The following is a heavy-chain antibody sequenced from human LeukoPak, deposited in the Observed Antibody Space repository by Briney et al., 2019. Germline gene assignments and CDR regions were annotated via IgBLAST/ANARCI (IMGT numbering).Heavy chain of an antibody. CDR1: GGSIRFYY. CDR3: ARHRGDRFSGSYCDY. V-gene: IGHV4-59*08. J-gene: IGHJ4*02. Sequence: SETLSLTCSVSGGSIRFYYWSWIRQPPGKGLEWIGYIHYTGHTNYNPSLKSRVTISLDTSKNQFSLKLSSLTAADTAVYYCARHRGDRFSGSYCDYWGQGTLVTVSS. D-gene: IGHD1-26*01. CDR2: IHYTGHT.